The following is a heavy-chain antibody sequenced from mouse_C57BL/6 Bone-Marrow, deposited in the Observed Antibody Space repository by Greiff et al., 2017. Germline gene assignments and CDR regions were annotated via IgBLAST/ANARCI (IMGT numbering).Heavy chain of an antibody. Sequence: QVHVKQSGAELVKPGASVKLSCKASGYTFTEYTIHWVKQRSGQGLEWIGWVYPGSGSIKYNEKFKDKGTLTADKSSSTVSMELSRLTSKDSSVYFCARHEDSWAWFAYSGQGTLVTVSA. CDR2: VYPGSGSI. CDR3: ARHEDSWAWFAY. D-gene: IGHD1-1*01. V-gene: IGHV1-62-2*01. J-gene: IGHJ3*01. CDR1: GYTFTEYT.